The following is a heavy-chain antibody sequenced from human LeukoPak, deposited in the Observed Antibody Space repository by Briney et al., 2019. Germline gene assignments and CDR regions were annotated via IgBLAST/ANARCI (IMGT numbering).Heavy chain of an antibody. J-gene: IGHJ6*02. D-gene: IGHD6-19*01. V-gene: IGHV1-2*02. Sequence: GASVKVSCKASGYTFTGYYMHWVRQAPGHGLEWMGWINPNSGGTNYAQKFQGRVTMTRDTSISTAYMELSRLRSDDTAVYYCARVFSSSPYYYGMDVWGQGTTVTVSS. CDR2: INPNSGGT. CDR1: GYTFTGYY. CDR3: ARVFSSSPYYYGMDV.